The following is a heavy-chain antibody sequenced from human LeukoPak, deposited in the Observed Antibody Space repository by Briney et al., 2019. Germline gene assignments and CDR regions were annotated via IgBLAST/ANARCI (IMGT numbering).Heavy chain of an antibody. CDR1: GFTFSSYG. Sequence: GGSLRLSCAASGFTFSSYGMSWVRQAPEKGLEWVSAISGSGNSTYYADSVKGRFTISRDNSKKMLSLQMNSLRAEDTAVYYCATPYYYGSGSYWPFDYWGQGTLVTVSS. CDR2: ISGSGNST. V-gene: IGHV3-23*01. CDR3: ATPYYYGSGSYWPFDY. D-gene: IGHD3-10*01. J-gene: IGHJ4*02.